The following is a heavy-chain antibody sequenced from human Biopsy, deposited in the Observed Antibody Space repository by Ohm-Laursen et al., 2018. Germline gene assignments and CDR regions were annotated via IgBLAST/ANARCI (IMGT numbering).Heavy chain of an antibody. CDR1: GYTFTAYG. J-gene: IGHJ3*02. CDR2: ISTYTDDT. CDR3: ARDPGYDFWSGSDPFDI. V-gene: IGHV1-18*04. Sequence: ASVKVSCKTSGYTFTAYGISWVRQAPGQGLGWMGWISTYTDDTNIAQKFQGRVSMTTDTSTRTAYMELRSLRSGDTAIYFCARDPGYDFWSGSDPFDIWGQGTLVTVS. D-gene: IGHD3-3*01.